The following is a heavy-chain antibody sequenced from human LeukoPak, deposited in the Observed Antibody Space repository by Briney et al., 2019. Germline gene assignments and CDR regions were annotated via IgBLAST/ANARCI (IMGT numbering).Heavy chain of an antibody. Sequence: GGSLRLSCAASGFTFSSYAMHWVRQAPGKGLEWVAVISYDGSNKYYADSVKGRFTISRDNSKNTLYLQMNSLRAEDTAVYYCARDPGAGTTFFDYWGQGTLVTVSS. CDR1: GFTFSSYA. CDR2: ISYDGSNK. J-gene: IGHJ4*02. CDR3: ARDPGAGTTFFDY. V-gene: IGHV3-30-3*01. D-gene: IGHD1-1*01.